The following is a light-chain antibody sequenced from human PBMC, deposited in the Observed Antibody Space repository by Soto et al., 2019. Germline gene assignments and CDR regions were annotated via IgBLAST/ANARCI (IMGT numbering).Light chain of an antibody. J-gene: IGKJ1*01. CDR2: GAS. V-gene: IGKV3-15*01. CDR1: QRFGRN. CDR3: QQYNTWPRT. Sequence: EILMTQSPVTLSVSAGDRVTLSCRASQRFGRNVAWYQQKPGQAPRLLFSGASTRATDIPARFSASGSGTEFNLNITSLHSEDFAVYYCQQYNTWPRTFGQGTTGDIK.